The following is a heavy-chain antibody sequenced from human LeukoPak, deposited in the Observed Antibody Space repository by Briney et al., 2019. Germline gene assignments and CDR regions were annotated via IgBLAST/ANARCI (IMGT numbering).Heavy chain of an antibody. Sequence: GGSLRLSCAASGFTFSSYGMHWVRQAPGKGLEWVAFIRYDGSNKYYADSVKGRFTISRDNSKNTLYLQMNSLRAEDTAVYYCAKDINWNYRYYSDYWGRGTLVTVSS. CDR2: IRYDGSNK. D-gene: IGHD1-7*01. V-gene: IGHV3-30*02. J-gene: IGHJ4*02. CDR1: GFTFSSYG. CDR3: AKDINWNYRYYSDY.